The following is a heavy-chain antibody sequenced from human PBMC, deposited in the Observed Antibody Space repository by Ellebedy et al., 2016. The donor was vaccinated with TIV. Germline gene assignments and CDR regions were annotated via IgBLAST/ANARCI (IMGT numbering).Heavy chain of an antibody. CDR1: GFTVSSTY. CDR3: ARDQLRCGGDCYSVPRYYFDY. CDR2: IYSDGST. Sequence: GESLKISCAASGFTVSSTYMNWVRQAPGKGLEWVSLIYSDGSTYYADSVKGRFTFSRDISKNTLYLQMDSLRVEDTAVYYFARDQLRCGGDCYSVPRYYFDYWGQGTLVTVSS. J-gene: IGHJ4*02. D-gene: IGHD2-21*02. V-gene: IGHV3-66*01.